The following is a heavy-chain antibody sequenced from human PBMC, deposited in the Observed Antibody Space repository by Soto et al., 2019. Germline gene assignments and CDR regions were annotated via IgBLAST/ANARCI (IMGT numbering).Heavy chain of an antibody. Sequence: QVQLVQSGAEVKKPGSSVKVSCKVSGGTFISYAISWVRQAPGRGLEWMGGIIPVFGTANYTQKFQGRVTITADESTSTAYMELSSLRSEDTALYYCARGRVTTYLTEFDYCGQGTLVTVSS. D-gene: IGHD4-17*01. V-gene: IGHV1-69*01. CDR3: ARGRVTTYLTEFDY. CDR1: GGTFISYA. CDR2: IIPVFGTA. J-gene: IGHJ4*02.